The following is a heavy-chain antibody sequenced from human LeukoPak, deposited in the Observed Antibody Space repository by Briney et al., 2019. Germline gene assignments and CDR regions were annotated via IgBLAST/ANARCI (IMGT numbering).Heavy chain of an antibody. D-gene: IGHD3-22*01. CDR1: GFTFSSYV. J-gene: IGHJ3*02. CDR3: AKDARWQRITMIVVVIGAFDI. CDR2: ISGSGDIT. Sequence: GGSLSLSCAASGFTFSSYVMSWVRKAPGKGLEWVSSISGSGDITYYADSVNGRFTISRDNSKNTLFLQMNSLRAEDTAVYYCAKDARWQRITMIVVVIGAFDIWGQGTMVTVSS. V-gene: IGHV3-23*01.